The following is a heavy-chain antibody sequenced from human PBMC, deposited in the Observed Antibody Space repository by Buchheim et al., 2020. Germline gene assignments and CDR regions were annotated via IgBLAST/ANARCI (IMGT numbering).Heavy chain of an antibody. Sequence: QVQLQESGPGLVKPSQTLSLTCTVSGDSISSGDYCCTWVRQHPGKGLEWIGYLYYSGNTYYNPSLKSQVTISVDTSKNQFSLKLSSVTAADTAVYYCARRSTSGNFDYWGQGTL. CDR3: ARRSTSGNFDY. CDR2: LYYSGNT. V-gene: IGHV4-31*01. D-gene: IGHD6-13*01. J-gene: IGHJ4*02. CDR1: GDSISSGDYC.